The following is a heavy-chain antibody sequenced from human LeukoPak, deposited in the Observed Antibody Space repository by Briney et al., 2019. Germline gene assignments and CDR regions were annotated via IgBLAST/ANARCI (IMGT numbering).Heavy chain of an antibody. Sequence: GGSLRLSCAASGVIFSSYSMNWVRQAPGKGLEWVSHISSSSSTIYYADSVKGRFTISRDNAKNSLYLQTNSLRAEDTAVYYCARVGSSGWYDAFDIWGQGTMVTVSS. J-gene: IGHJ3*02. V-gene: IGHV3-48*04. CDR3: ARVGSSGWYDAFDI. D-gene: IGHD6-19*01. CDR1: GVIFSSYS. CDR2: ISSSSSTI.